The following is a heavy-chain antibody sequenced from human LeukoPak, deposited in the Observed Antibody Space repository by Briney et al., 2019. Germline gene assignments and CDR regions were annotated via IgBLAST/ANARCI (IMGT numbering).Heavy chain of an antibody. Sequence: TAGGSLRLSCAASGFTFSNAWMSWVRQAPGKGLEWVGRIKSKTDGGTTDYAAPVKARFTISRDDSKNTLYLQMNSLKTEDTAVYYCTTVRITILGVVINRPGYWGQGTLVTVSS. V-gene: IGHV3-15*01. J-gene: IGHJ4*02. CDR1: GFTFSNAW. D-gene: IGHD3-3*01. CDR3: TTVRITILGVVINRPGY. CDR2: IKSKTDGGTT.